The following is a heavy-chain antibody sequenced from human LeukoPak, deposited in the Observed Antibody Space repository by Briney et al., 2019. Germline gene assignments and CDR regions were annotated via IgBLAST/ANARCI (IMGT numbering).Heavy chain of an antibody. CDR1: GLTFSSYA. CDR3: AILIAVAGPATFY. J-gene: IGHJ4*02. Sequence: PGGSLRLSCADSGLTFSSYAMSWVRQAPGRGLQWVSSISGSGDSTYYADSVTGRFTISRDNSNTTLYLQMNSLRAEDTAVYYCAILIAVAGPATFYWGQGTLVTVSS. CDR2: ISGSGDST. D-gene: IGHD6-19*01. V-gene: IGHV3-23*01.